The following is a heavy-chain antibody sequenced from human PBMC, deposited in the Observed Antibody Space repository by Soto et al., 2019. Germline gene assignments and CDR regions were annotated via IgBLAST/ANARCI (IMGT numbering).Heavy chain of an antibody. J-gene: IGHJ4*02. CDR3: ATGGRGVTMVYYFDF. D-gene: IGHD2-21*02. Sequence: TGGSLRLSCAASGFTFSSYSMNWVRQAPGKGLEWVSYISSSSSTIYYADSVKGRFTISRDNAKNSLYLQMNSLRDEDTAVYYCATGGRGVTMVYYFDFWGQGTLVTVSS. CDR1: GFTFSSYS. CDR2: ISSSSSTI. V-gene: IGHV3-48*02.